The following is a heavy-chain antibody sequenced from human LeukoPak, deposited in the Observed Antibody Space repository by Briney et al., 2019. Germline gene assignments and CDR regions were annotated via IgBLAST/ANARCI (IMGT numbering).Heavy chain of an antibody. CDR1: GYTFTGYY. V-gene: IGHV1-46*01. Sequence: ASVKVSCKAFGYTFTGYYMHWVRQAPGQGLEWMGIINPSGGSTSYAQKFQGRVTMTRDTSTSTVYMELSSLRSEDTAVYYCARGEWELLLGDYWGQGTLVTVSS. CDR2: INPSGGST. D-gene: IGHD1-26*01. CDR3: ARGEWELLLGDY. J-gene: IGHJ4*02.